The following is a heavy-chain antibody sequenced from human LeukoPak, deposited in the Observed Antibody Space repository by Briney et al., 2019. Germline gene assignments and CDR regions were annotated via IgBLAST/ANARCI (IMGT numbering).Heavy chain of an antibody. D-gene: IGHD6-13*01. Sequence: ASVKVYCKASGGTFISCAISWVRQAPGQGLEWMGIINPSGGSTSYAQKFQGRVTMTRDTSTSTVYMELSSLRSEDTAVYYCATRWQQPLFYYYYGMDVWGQGTTVTVSS. V-gene: IGHV1-46*01. J-gene: IGHJ6*02. CDR2: INPSGGST. CDR3: ATRWQQPLFYYYYGMDV. CDR1: GGTFISCA.